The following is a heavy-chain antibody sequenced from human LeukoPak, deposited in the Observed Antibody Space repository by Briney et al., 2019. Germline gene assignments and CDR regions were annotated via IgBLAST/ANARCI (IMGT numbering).Heavy chain of an antibody. CDR2: IYSGDSQT. D-gene: IGHD3-22*01. V-gene: IGHV5-10-1*01. CDR1: AFSFTNYW. J-gene: IGHJ5*02. CDR3: ARHSSVLNSFDP. Sequence: ESLKISCKGSAFSFTNYWISWVRQMPGKGLEWMGRIYSGDSQTNYSPSFQGHVTISADKSISTAYLQWSSLKASDTAMYYCARHSSVLNSFDPWGQGTLVTVSS.